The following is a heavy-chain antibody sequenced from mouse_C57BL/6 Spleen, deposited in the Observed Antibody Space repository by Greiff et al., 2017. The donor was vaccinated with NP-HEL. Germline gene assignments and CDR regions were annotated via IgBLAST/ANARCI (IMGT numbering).Heavy chain of an antibody. CDR2: INPGSGGT. V-gene: IGHV1-54*01. J-gene: IGHJ1*03. Sequence: VQVVESGAELVRPGTSVKVSCKASGYAFTNYLIEWVKQRPGQGLEWIGVINPGSGGTNYNEKFKGKATLTADKSSSTAYMQLSSLTSEDSAVYFCARSYYGSSYWYFDVWGTGTTVTVSS. CDR1: GYAFTNYL. D-gene: IGHD1-1*01. CDR3: ARSYYGSSYWYFDV.